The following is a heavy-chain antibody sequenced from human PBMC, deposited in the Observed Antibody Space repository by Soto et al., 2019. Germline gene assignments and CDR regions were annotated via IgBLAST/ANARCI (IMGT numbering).Heavy chain of an antibody. D-gene: IGHD3-22*01. J-gene: IGHJ4*02. Sequence: SETLSLTCAVYGGTFSGDYWSWVRQSPGKGLEWIGEINHSGTANQNPSLKSRVTISVDTSKNQFSLKLKSVTAADTAVYYCARGNNMILVVKGDAHDRYYFAYWGQGSLVT. CDR2: INHSGTA. V-gene: IGHV4-34*01. CDR3: ARGNNMILVVKGDAHDRYYFAY. CDR1: GGTFSGDY.